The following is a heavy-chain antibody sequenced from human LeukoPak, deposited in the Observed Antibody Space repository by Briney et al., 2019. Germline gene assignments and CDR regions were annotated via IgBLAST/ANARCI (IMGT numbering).Heavy chain of an antibody. V-gene: IGHV1-24*01. CDR1: GYTLTELS. CDR2: FDPEDGET. J-gene: IGHJ4*02. D-gene: IGHD3-22*01. CDR3: ATDRGGYYYDSSGYPLFDY. Sequence: ASVKVSCXVSGYTLTELSMHWVRQAPGKGLEWMGGFDPEDGETIYAQKFQGRVTMTEDTSTDTAYMELSSLRSEDTAVYYCATDRGGYYYDSSGYPLFDYWGQGTLVTVSS.